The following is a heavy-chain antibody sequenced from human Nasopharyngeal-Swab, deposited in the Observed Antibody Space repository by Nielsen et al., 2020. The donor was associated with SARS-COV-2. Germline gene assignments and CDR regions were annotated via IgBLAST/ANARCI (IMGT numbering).Heavy chain of an antibody. CDR3: ARDYDFWSGYYTWGAFDI. D-gene: IGHD3-3*01. Sequence: WVRQAPGQGLEWMGIINPSGGSTSYAQKFQGRVTMTRDTSTSTVYMELSSLRSEDTAVYYCARDYDFWSGYYTWGAFDIWGQGTMVTVSS. J-gene: IGHJ3*02. V-gene: IGHV1-46*01. CDR2: INPSGGST.